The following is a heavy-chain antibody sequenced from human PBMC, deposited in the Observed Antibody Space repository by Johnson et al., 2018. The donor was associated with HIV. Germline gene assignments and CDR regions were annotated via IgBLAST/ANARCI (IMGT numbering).Heavy chain of an antibody. CDR3: ARDSTPWGGDYVGYGFDI. D-gene: IGHD4-17*01. V-gene: IGHV3-43D*03. J-gene: IGHJ3*02. Sequence: VQLVESGGGLVQRGGSLGLCCAASGFTFDDYAMHWVRQAPGKGLEWVSLISWDGGSTYYADSVKGRFTISRDNAKRSLYLQMSSLRAEDTAVYYCARDSTPWGGDYVGYGFDIWGQGTMVIVSS. CDR2: ISWDGGST. CDR1: GFTFDDYA.